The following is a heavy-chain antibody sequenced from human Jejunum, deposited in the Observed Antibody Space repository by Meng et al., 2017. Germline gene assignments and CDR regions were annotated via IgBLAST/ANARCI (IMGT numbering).Heavy chain of an antibody. Sequence: GESLKISCKGSGYKFFNNWIAWVRQVPGKGLEWMGIIYPGDYDTRYSPSFQGQVTISVDRSISTAYLQWNSLKASDTAMYYCARGPGGLFALGLDLWGQGTMVTVSS. J-gene: IGHJ3*01. CDR3: ARGPGGLFALGLDL. CDR2: IYPGDYDT. V-gene: IGHV5-51*01. CDR1: GYKFFNNW. D-gene: IGHD3-10*01.